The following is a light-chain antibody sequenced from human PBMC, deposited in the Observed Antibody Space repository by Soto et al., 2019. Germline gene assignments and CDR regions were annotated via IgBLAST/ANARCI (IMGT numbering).Light chain of an antibody. Sequence: QSALTQPASVSGSPGQSITISCTGTSSDVGSYNLVSWYQQHPGKAPKLMIYEGSERPSGVSNRFSGSKSGNTAALTISGLHAEDEADYYCCSYAGSSTVVFGGGTQLTVL. CDR3: CSYAGSSTVV. CDR1: SSDVGSYNL. J-gene: IGLJ2*01. V-gene: IGLV2-23*01. CDR2: EGS.